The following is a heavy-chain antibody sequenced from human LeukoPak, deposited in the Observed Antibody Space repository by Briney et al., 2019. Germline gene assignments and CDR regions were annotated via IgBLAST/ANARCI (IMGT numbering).Heavy chain of an antibody. D-gene: IGHD1-1*01. CDR2: ISSNGGST. Sequence: PGGSLRLSCAASGFTFSSYAMHWVRQAPGKGLEYVSAISSNGGSTYYADSVKGRFTISRDNSKNTLYLQMGSLRAEDMAVYYCARDRGTTGTTTYYYYMDVWGKGTTVTISS. J-gene: IGHJ6*03. V-gene: IGHV3-64*02. CDR3: ARDRGTTGTTTYYYYMDV. CDR1: GFTFSSYA.